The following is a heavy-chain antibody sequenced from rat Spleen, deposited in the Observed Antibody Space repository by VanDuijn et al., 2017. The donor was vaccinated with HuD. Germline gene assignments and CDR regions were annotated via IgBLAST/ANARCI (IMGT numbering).Heavy chain of an antibody. CDR2: ISYDSSGT. CDR1: GFIFSNYY. Sequence: EVQLVESGGGLVQPGRSLKLSCAASGFIFSNYYMAWVRQAPTKGLEWVASISYDSSGTYYRDSVKGRFTISRDNTKRVVYLKMDSLKSEDTATYYCARRNSGIFDYWGQGVMVPVSS. D-gene: IGHD4-4*01. V-gene: IGHV5-29*01. CDR3: ARRNSGIFDY. J-gene: IGHJ2*01.